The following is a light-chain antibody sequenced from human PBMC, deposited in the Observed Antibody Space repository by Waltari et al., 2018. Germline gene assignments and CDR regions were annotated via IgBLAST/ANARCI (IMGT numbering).Light chain of an antibody. CDR1: QSVRGT. J-gene: IGKJ1*01. CDR2: GAS. Sequence: EIVLTQSPGTLSLSPGETATLSCRASQSVRGTLAWYQQKPGHAPRLLIYGASIRATGIPDKFSGSGSWTDLSLTITRLEPEDFAVYYCQHYVRLPVTFGQGTRVEIK. CDR3: QHYVRLPVT. V-gene: IGKV3-20*01.